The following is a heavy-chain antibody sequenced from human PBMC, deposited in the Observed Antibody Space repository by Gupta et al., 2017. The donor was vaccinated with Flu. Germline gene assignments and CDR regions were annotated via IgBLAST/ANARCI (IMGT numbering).Heavy chain of an antibody. D-gene: IGHD4-17*01. Sequence: SRQPPGKALEWLALIDWDDDKYYSTSLKTRLTISKDTSKNQVVLTMTNMDPVDTATYYCARTPYGDYWWFDPWGQGTLVTVSS. V-gene: IGHV2-70*01. CDR3: ARTPYGDYWWFDP. CDR2: IDWDDDK. J-gene: IGHJ5*02.